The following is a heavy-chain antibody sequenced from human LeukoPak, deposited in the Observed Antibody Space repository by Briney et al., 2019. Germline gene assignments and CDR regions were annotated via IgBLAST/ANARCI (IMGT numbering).Heavy chain of an antibody. CDR1: GFTFSNHG. V-gene: IGHV3-23*01. CDR2: ISPRGGGT. Sequence: TGGSLRLSCAASGFTFSNHGMNWVRQAPGKGLEWLSGISPRGGGTYYADSVKGRFTISRDNSKNTLYLQMNSLRAEDTAVYYCAKDGGEYYDILTGYYPRLYYMDVWGKGTTVTISS. J-gene: IGHJ6*03. CDR3: AKDGGEYYDILTGYYPRLYYMDV. D-gene: IGHD3-9*01.